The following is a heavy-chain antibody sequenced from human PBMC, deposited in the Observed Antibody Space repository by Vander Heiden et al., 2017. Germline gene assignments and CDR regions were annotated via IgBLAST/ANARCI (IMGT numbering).Heavy chain of an antibody. CDR1: GGSFSGYY. Sequence: QVQLQQWGAGLLKPSETLSLTCAVYGGSFSGYYWSWIRQPPGKGLEWIGEINHSGSTNYNPSLKSRVTISVDTSKNQFSLKLSSVTAADTAVYYCARSSPYGMDVWGQGTTVTVSS. D-gene: IGHD6-6*01. J-gene: IGHJ6*02. CDR2: INHSGST. CDR3: ARSSPYGMDV. V-gene: IGHV4-34*01.